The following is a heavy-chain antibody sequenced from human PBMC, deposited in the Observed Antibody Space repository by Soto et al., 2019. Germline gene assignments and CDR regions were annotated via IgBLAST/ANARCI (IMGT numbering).Heavy chain of an antibody. D-gene: IGHD6-19*01. CDR2: IYHSGST. V-gene: IGHV4-4*02. CDR1: GGSISSSNW. Sequence: PSETLSLTCAVSGGSISSSNWWSWVRQPPGKGLEWIGEIYHSGSTNYNPSLKSRVTISVDKSKNQFSLKLSSVTAADTAVYYCARVRVIAVAGTGDAFDIWGQGTMVTVSS. CDR3: ARVRVIAVAGTGDAFDI. J-gene: IGHJ3*02.